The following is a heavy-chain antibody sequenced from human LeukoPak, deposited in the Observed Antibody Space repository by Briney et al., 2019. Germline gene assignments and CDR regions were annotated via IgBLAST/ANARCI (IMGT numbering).Heavy chain of an antibody. D-gene: IGHD4-11*01. CDR1: GYTLTELS. J-gene: IGHJ6*03. Sequence: ASVKVSCKVSGYTLTELSMHWVRQAPGQGLEWMGRINPDSGGTNYAQKFQGRVTMTRDTSITTAYMELSRLTSDDTAVYYCASGYSDYADYYNYYMDVWGKGTTVTVSS. CDR3: ASGYSDYADYYNYYMDV. V-gene: IGHV1-2*06. CDR2: INPDSGGT.